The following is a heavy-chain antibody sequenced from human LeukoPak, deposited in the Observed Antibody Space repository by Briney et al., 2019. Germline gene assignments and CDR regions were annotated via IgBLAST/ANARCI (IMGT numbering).Heavy chain of an antibody. V-gene: IGHV1-8*02. Sequence: ASVKVSCKASGYTFTSYYMHWVRQAPGQGLEWMGWMNPNSGNTGYAQKFQGRVTMTRNTSISTAYMELSSLRSEDTAVYYCARGRGIYCSGGSCSTVNWFDPWGQGTLVTVSS. J-gene: IGHJ5*02. CDR2: MNPNSGNT. D-gene: IGHD2-15*01. CDR1: GYTFTSYY. CDR3: ARGRGIYCSGGSCSTVNWFDP.